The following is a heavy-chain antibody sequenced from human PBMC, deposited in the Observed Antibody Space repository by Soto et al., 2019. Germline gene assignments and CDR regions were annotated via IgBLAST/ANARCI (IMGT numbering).Heavy chain of an antibody. Sequence: LRLSCLASGFTFSDFSMTWVRHVPGRGLEWVASLDGAGGSTYYAESVRGRFSISRDNSQNTLFLQMKRLTVDDTAIYYCAAPRDEYGSGVSWFTYGMDIWGQGTTVTVSS. CDR3: AAPRDEYGSGVSWFTYGMDI. CDR1: GFTFSDFS. V-gene: IGHV3-23*01. CDR2: LDGAGGST. D-gene: IGHD3-10*01. J-gene: IGHJ6*02.